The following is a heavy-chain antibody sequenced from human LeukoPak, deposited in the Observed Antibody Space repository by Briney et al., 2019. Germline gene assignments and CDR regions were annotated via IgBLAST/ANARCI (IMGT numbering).Heavy chain of an antibody. D-gene: IGHD2-15*01. CDR3: ARGTVVISDY. CDR2: INHSGST. Sequence: PSETLSLTCAVYGGSFSGYYWGWIRQPPGKGLEWIGEINHSGSTNYNPSLKSRVTISVDTSKNQFSLKLSSVTAADTAVYYCARGTVVISDYWGQGTLVTVSS. CDR1: GGSFSGYY. V-gene: IGHV4-34*01. J-gene: IGHJ4*02.